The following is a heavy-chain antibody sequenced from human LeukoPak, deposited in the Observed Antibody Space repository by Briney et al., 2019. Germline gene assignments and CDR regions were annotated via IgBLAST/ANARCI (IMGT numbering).Heavy chain of an antibody. Sequence: GGSLRLSCAASGFTFSSYAMSWIRQAPGKGLEWVSAISGSGGSTYYAAPVNGRFITSRAYSNNTLHMLITSLRAEAPAVYYSSRAAEYSYGSYPRAELDYWGQRSLVTVSS. CDR1: GFTFSSYA. CDR2: ISGSGGST. V-gene: IGHV3-23*01. J-gene: IGHJ4*02. D-gene: IGHD5-18*01. CDR3: SRAAEYSYGSYPRAELDY.